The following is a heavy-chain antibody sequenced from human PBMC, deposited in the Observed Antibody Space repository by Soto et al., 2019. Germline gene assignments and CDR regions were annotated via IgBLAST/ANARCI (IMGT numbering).Heavy chain of an antibody. D-gene: IGHD3-3*01. CDR3: ARDGDPGYSFWSGPLGGGRFDP. CDR1: GGTLGNTA. V-gene: IGHV1-69*12. Sequence: QVQLVQSGAEVKEPGSSVNVSCKTSGGTLGNTAVTWVRQVPGQGLEWIGGIVPLFGTANYAQKFRGRAMITADESTSTAYMDLSSLRSDDTAIYYCARDGDPGYSFWSGPLGGGRFDPWGQGTLVTVSS. CDR2: IVPLFGTA. J-gene: IGHJ5*02.